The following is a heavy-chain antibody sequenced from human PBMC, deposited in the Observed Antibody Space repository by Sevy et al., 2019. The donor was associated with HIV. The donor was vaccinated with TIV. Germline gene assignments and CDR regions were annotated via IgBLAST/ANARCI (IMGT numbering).Heavy chain of an antibody. CDR3: AKVDVVVPVADYGLDV. D-gene: IGHD2-2*01. Sequence: GGSLRLSCAASGFTFSRNAMSWVRQAPGKGLEWASGITGSGGSTYYADSVKGRFTISRDNSKNTLYLQMNSLRVEDTAVYYCAKVDVVVPVADYGLDVWGQGTTVTVSS. V-gene: IGHV3-23*01. J-gene: IGHJ6*02. CDR2: ITGSGGST. CDR1: GFTFSRNA.